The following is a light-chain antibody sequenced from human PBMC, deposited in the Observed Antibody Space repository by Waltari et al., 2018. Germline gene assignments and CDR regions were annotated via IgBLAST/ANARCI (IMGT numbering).Light chain of an antibody. CDR2: GAS. J-gene: IGKJ1*01. CDR3: QQYGRALWT. Sequence: EIVLTQSPGTLSLSPGERATLSCRASQSVSSSYLAWYQQKHGQAPRLLIYGASSRATGIPDRFSGSGSGTDFTLSISRLEPEDVAVYYCQQYGRALWTFGQGTKVEIK. CDR1: QSVSSSY. V-gene: IGKV3-20*01.